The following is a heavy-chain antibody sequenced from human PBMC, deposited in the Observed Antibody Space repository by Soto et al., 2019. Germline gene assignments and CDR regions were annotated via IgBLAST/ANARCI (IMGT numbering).Heavy chain of an antibody. CDR1: GGSFSGYY. Sequence: SETLSLTCAVYGGSFSGYYWSWIRQPPGKGLEWIGDVNHSGSTNYNPSLKSRVSISADMSKNQISLKLTSVTAADTAIYYCARNLAYCGGDCYRAFEIWGQGTMVTVSS. CDR2: VNHSGST. V-gene: IGHV4-34*01. J-gene: IGHJ3*02. CDR3: ARNLAYCGGDCYRAFEI. D-gene: IGHD2-21*02.